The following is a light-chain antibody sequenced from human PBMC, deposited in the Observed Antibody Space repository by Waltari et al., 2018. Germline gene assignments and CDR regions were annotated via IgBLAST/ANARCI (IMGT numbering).Light chain of an antibody. CDR1: SSNIGSNS. Sequence: QSVVTQPPSASGTPGQRVTISCSGSSSNIGSNSLNWYQQLPGTAPKLLIFINNKRPSGVPDRIPGSKSGTSASLAISGLQSEDEANYYCAVWDDSLNGWVFGGGTKLTVL. J-gene: IGLJ3*02. CDR2: INN. CDR3: AVWDDSLNGWV. V-gene: IGLV1-44*01.